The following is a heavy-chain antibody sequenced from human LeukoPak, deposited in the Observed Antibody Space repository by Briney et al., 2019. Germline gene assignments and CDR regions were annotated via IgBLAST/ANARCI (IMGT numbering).Heavy chain of an antibody. V-gene: IGHV3-7*01. D-gene: IGHD6-6*01. CDR3: ARIGYSSSSFDY. J-gene: IGHJ4*02. CDR1: GFTFSNYW. CDR2: IKQDGSVK. Sequence: GGSLRLSCAASGFTFSNYWMSWVRQAPGRGLEWVANIKQDGSVKYYVDSVKGRFTISRDNAKNSVYLQMNSLRAEDTALYYCARIGYSSSSFDYWGQGTLVTVSS.